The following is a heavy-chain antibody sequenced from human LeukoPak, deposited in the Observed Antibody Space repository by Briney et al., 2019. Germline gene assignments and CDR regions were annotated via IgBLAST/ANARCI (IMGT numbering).Heavy chain of an antibody. V-gene: IGHV3-23*01. CDR3: AKPLALAVAGDD. CDR1: GFTFSSYA. J-gene: IGHJ4*02. Sequence: GGSLRLSCAASGFTFSSYAMSWVRQAPGKGLEWVSGIGGSADSTNYADSVKGRFTISRDNSKNTLYLQMNSLRAEDTAVYYCAKPLALAVAGDDWGQGTLVTVSS. CDR2: IGGSADST. D-gene: IGHD6-19*01.